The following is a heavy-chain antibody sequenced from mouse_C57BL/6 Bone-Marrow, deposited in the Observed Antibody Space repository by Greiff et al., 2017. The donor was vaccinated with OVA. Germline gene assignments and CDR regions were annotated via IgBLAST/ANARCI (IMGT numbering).Heavy chain of an antibody. CDR2: IDPSDGCT. Sequence: QVQLQQPGAELVMPGASVKLSCKASGYTFTSYWMHWVKQRPGQGLEWIGDIDPSDGCTNYNQKFKGKATLTVDKSSSTAYMQLSSLTSEDSAVYCWARRRTHYGSPHDWGQGTSVTV. J-gene: IGHJ4*01. D-gene: IGHD1-1*01. V-gene: IGHV1-69*01. CDR3: ARRRTHYGSPHD. CDR1: GYTFTSYW.